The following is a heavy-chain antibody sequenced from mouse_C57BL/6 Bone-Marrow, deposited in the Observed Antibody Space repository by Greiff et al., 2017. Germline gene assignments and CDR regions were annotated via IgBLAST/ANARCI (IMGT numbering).Heavy chain of an antibody. D-gene: IGHD2-3*01. CDR3: ASPMTPMDY. J-gene: IGHJ4*01. CDR1: GFTFSDYS. CDR2: IRNGGGSN. Sequence: EVQRVESGGGLVQPGGSLKLSCAASGFTFSDYSMYWVRQTPEKRLEWVAYIRNGGGSNYYPDTVKGRFTISRDNAKNTLYLQMSRLKSEDTAMYYCASPMTPMDYWGQGTSVTVSS. V-gene: IGHV5-12*01.